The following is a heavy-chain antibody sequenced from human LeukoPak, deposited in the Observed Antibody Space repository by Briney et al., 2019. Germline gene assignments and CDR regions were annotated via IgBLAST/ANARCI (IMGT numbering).Heavy chain of an antibody. Sequence: PGGSLRLSCAASGFTFSSYAMHWVRQAPGKGLEWVAVISYDGSNKYYADSAKGRFTISRDNSKNTLYLQMNSLRAEDTAVYYCARGQVYAPLDYWGQGTLVTVSS. CDR3: ARGQVYAPLDY. J-gene: IGHJ4*02. V-gene: IGHV3-30-3*01. CDR1: GFTFSSYA. D-gene: IGHD2/OR15-2a*01. CDR2: ISYDGSNK.